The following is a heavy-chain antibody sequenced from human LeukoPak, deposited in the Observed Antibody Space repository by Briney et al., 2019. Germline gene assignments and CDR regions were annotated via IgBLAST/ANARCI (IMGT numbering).Heavy chain of an antibody. V-gene: IGHV4-59*01. J-gene: IGHJ4*02. D-gene: IGHD6-6*01. CDR3: ARFGQLAIFDY. Sequence: SETLSLTCTVSGRPLSSYYWSWIRQPPGKGLEWIGYIYYSGSTNYNHSLKSRVTISVDPSKKQFSLKLSSVTAADTAVYYCARFGQLAIFDYWGQGTLVTVSS. CDR2: IYYSGST. CDR1: GRPLSSYY.